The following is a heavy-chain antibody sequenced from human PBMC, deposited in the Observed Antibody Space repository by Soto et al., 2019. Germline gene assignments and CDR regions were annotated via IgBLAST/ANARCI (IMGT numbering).Heavy chain of an antibody. CDR2: IWNDGSEK. D-gene: IGHD2-21*01. Sequence: PGGSLRLSCAASGFTFSHHAMHWVRQAPGKGLEWVAVIWNDGSEKYYANSVKGRFTISGDNSKNTVYLQMNSLRAEDTAVIYVARAEGRIIEVSLFLDVWGQGTTVTGFS. V-gene: IGHV3-33*01. CDR3: ARAEGRIIEVSLFLDV. CDR1: GFTFSHHA. J-gene: IGHJ6*02.